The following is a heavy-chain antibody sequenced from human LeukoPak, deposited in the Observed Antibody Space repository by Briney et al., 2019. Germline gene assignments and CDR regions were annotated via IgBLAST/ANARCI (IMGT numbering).Heavy chain of an antibody. J-gene: IGHJ3*02. V-gene: IGHV3-33*08. CDR3: ARVPAYYYDSSGPLDAFDI. D-gene: IGHD3-22*01. Sequence: GGSLRLSCAASGFTFSSYGMHWVRQAPGKGLEWVAVIWYDGSNKYYADSVKGRFTISRDNSKNTLYLQMNSLGAEDTAVYYCARVPAYYYDSSGPLDAFDIWGQGTMVTVSS. CDR2: IWYDGSNK. CDR1: GFTFSSYG.